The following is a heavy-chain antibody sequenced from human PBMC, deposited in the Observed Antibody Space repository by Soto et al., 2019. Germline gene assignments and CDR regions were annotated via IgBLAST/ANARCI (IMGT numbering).Heavy chain of an antibody. CDR2: IYHSGST. Sequence: QVQLQESGPGLVKPSGTLSLTCAVSGGSISSSNWWSWVRQPPGKGLEWIGEIYHSGSTNYNPSLKNRLTMSVNKSMNHCSLRVTSVTAADTAVYYCASTRDYWYFDLWGRGTLVTVSS. CDR3: ASTRDYWYFDL. D-gene: IGHD2-2*01. V-gene: IGHV4-4*02. J-gene: IGHJ2*01. CDR1: GGSISSSNW.